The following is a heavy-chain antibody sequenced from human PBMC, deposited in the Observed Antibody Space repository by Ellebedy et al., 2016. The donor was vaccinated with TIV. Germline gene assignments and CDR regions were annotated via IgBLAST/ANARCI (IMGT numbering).Heavy chain of an antibody. J-gene: IGHJ5*02. D-gene: IGHD4-23*01. CDR2: ISGRSATT. Sequence: GESLKISCAASGFTFSIYNMNWVRQAPGKGLEWVSYISGRSATTYYADSVNGRFTISRDDAKNSLYLQMNSLRDEDTAVYYCARADYGGNYNWFDPWGQGTLVTVSS. CDR3: ARADYGGNYNWFDP. CDR1: GFTFSIYN. V-gene: IGHV3-48*02.